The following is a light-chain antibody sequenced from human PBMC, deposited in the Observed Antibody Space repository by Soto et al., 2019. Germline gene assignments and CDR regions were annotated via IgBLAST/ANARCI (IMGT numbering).Light chain of an antibody. CDR2: TNN. CDR1: SSNIGGNT. J-gene: IGLJ3*02. V-gene: IGLV1-44*01. CDR3: AAWDDSLNGWV. Sequence: QSVLTQPPSASGTPGQRVTISCSGSSSNIGGNTVNWYQHLPGTAPKLLIYTNNQRLSGVPDRFSGSKSGTSASLAISGLQSEDETDYYCAAWDDSLNGWVFGGGTKLTVL.